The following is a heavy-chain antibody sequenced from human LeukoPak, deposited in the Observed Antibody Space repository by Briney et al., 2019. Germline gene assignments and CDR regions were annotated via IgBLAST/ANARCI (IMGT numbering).Heavy chain of an antibody. V-gene: IGHV4-4*07. CDR1: GGSINNYY. CDR2: IYTSGDT. D-gene: IGHD3-22*01. J-gene: IGHJ4*02. Sequence: SETLSLTCTVSGGSINNYYWSWIRQPAGKGLEWIGRIYTSGDTYYNPSLNSRVTMSVDTSKNLFSLNLSSVTAADTAVYYCARDAYYYDSNGYYLLDYWGQGTLVTVSS. CDR3: ARDAYYYDSNGYYLLDY.